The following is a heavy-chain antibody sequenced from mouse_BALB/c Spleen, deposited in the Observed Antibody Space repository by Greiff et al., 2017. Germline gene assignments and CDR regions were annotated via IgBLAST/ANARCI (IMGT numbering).Heavy chain of an antibody. CDR1: GFTFSSFG. D-gene: IGHD2-4*01. CDR3: AKSTTITNLFAY. J-gene: IGHJ3*01. Sequence: DVKLVESGGGLVQPGGSRKLSCAASGFTFSSFGMHWVRQAPEKGLEWVAYISSGSSTIYYADTVKGRFTISRDNPKNTLFLQMTSLRSEDTAMYYCAKSTTITNLFAYWGQGTLVTVSA. V-gene: IGHV5-17*02. CDR2: ISSGSSTI.